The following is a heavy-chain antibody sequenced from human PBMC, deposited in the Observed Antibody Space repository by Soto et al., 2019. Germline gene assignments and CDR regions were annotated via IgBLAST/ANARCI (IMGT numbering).Heavy chain of an antibody. J-gene: IGHJ4*02. CDR1: GGSISSYY. CDR2: IYYSGST. Sequence: SETLSLTCTVSGGSISSYYWSWIRQPPGKGLEWIGYIYYSGSTNYNPSLKSRVTISVDTSKNQFSLKLSSVTAADTAVYYCGRNYAPGYTFDFWGEGTLVTVSS. V-gene: IGHV4-59*08. D-gene: IGHD2-2*01. CDR3: GRNYAPGYTFDF.